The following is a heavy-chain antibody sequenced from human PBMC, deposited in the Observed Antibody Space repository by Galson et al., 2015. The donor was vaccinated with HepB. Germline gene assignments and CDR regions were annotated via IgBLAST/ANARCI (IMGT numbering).Heavy chain of an antibody. J-gene: IGHJ5*01. CDR2: ISTRGTYT. V-gene: IGHV3-11*06. CDR1: GFIFTDYY. Sequence: SLRLSCAASGFIFTDYYMTWVRRAPGRGLDWVAYISTRGTYTMYADSVRGRFTISRDNAKNSVFLQMDSLRAGDTAIYYCVRISCSGGDCYSVGSDDWLDSWGQGTLVTVSS. CDR3: VRISCSGGDCYSVGSDDWLDS. D-gene: IGHD2-15*01.